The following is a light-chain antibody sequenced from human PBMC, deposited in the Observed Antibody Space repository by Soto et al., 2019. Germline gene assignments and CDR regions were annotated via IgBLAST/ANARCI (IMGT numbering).Light chain of an antibody. J-gene: IGKJ1*01. CDR1: QSVGTY. Sequence: EIVLTRGPGTLSLSPGESATLSCRASQSVGTYLAWYQQKPGQAPRLLIFDASSRATGIPARFSGSGSGTDFTLTISSLETDDLAAYYCQHRSNWPSWTFGAGTKVDIK. CDR2: DAS. V-gene: IGKV3-11*01. CDR3: QHRSNWPSWT.